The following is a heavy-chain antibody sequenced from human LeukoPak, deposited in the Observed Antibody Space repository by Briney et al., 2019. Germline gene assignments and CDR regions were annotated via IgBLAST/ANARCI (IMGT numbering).Heavy chain of an antibody. D-gene: IGHD2-2*01. CDR2: IYHSGST. Sequence: SETLSLTCTVSGYSISSGYYWGWIRQPPGKGLEWIGSIYHSGSTYYNPSLKSRVTISVDTSKNQFSLKLSSVTAADTAVYYCARILHVGGPPNWFDPWGQGTLVTVSS. V-gene: IGHV4-38-2*02. CDR1: GYSISSGYY. J-gene: IGHJ5*02. CDR3: ARILHVGGPPNWFDP.